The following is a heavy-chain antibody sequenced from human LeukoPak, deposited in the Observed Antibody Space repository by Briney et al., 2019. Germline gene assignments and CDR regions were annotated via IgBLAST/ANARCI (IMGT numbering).Heavy chain of an antibody. D-gene: IGHD2-21*01. CDR1: GGSISSSSYY. J-gene: IGHJ4*02. CDR3: ARVMSAWYFDY. V-gene: IGHV4-61*05. CDR2: IYYSGST. Sequence: SETLSLTCTVSGGSISSSSYYWGWIRQPPGKGLEWIGYIYYSGSTNDNPSIKSRVTISEDTSKNQFSLKLSSVTAANTAVYYCARVMSAWYFDYWGQGTLVTVSA.